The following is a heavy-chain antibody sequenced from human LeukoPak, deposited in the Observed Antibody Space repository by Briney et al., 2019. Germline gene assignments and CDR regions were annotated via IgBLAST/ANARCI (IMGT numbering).Heavy chain of an antibody. Sequence: ASVKVSCKASGYTFTGYYMHWVRQAPGQGLEWMGWINPNSGGTNYAQKFQGRVTMTRDTSISTAYMELSRLRSDDTAVYYCAREDGILTGWTSDWGQGTLVTVSS. V-gene: IGHV1-2*02. CDR3: AREDGILTGWTSD. CDR2: INPNSGGT. D-gene: IGHD3-9*01. J-gene: IGHJ4*02. CDR1: GYTFTGYY.